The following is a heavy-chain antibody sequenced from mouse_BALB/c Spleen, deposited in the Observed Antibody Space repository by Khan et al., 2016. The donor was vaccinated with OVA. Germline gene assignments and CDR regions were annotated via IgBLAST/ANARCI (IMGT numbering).Heavy chain of an antibody. CDR3: AKTARIKY. CDR1: GYSITSDYG. Sequence: EVQLQESGPGLVKPSQSLSLTCTVTGYSITSDYGWNWIRQFPGNKLEWMGYISYSGSTNYNPSLKSRISITRDTSKNQFFLQLNSVATEDTATYDCAKTARIKYWGQGTTLTVSA. CDR2: ISYSGST. D-gene: IGHD1-2*01. V-gene: IGHV3-2*02. J-gene: IGHJ2*01.